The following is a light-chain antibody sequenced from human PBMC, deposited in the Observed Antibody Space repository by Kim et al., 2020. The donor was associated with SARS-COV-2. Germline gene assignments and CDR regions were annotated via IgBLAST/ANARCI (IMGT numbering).Light chain of an antibody. CDR1: QNIKSD. V-gene: IGKV1-6*01. Sequence: SASVGDRVSITCRTSQNIKSDFSWFRPIPGKAPKLLIYAASRLQTGVPSRFSGSGSGTDFSLPLTSLQPEDFATYYCLQDYNYPWTFGQGTKLEI. J-gene: IGKJ1*01. CDR3: LQDYNYPWT. CDR2: AAS.